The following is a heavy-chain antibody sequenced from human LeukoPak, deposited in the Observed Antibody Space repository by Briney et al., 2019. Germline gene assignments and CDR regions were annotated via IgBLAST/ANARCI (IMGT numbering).Heavy chain of an antibody. Sequence: SETLSLTCTVSGDSISSDGCYWAWIRQPPGKGLEWIGSIYYSGSTYYNPSLKSRVTISVDTSKNQFSLKLSSVTAADTAVYYCARGRHMETTSLDYWGQGTLVTVSS. CDR2: IYYSGST. D-gene: IGHD3-16*02. CDR3: ARGRHMETTSLDY. V-gene: IGHV4-39*07. CDR1: GDSISSDGCY. J-gene: IGHJ4*02.